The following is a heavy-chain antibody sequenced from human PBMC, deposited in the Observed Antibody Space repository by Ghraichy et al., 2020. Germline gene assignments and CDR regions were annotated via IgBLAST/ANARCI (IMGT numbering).Heavy chain of an antibody. D-gene: IGHD3-10*01. CDR2: ISSGSNYI. Sequence: GGSLRLSCAGSGFTFSSYSMCWVRQAPGKGLEWVSYISSGSNYIYYADSVKGRFTISRDNAKKSLYLQMNSLRAEDTAVYYCARGLSGASGSYSFENWGQGTQVTVSS. V-gene: IGHV3-21*01. J-gene: IGHJ4*02. CDR1: GFTFSSYS. CDR3: ARGLSGASGSYSFEN.